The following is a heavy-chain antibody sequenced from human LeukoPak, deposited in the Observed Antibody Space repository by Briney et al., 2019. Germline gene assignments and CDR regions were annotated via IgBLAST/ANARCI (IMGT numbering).Heavy chain of an antibody. V-gene: IGHV3-74*03. CDR3: ARDLDYGGRSNFDH. CDR1: GFTFSTYW. Sequence: GALRLSCAASGFTFSTYWMHWVRQAPGKGLVWVSRIKSDGSSIMYADSVRGRFTISRDNAKNTLYLQMNSLRAEDTAVYYCARDLDYGGRSNFDHWGQGTLVTVSS. D-gene: IGHD4-23*01. J-gene: IGHJ4*02. CDR2: IKSDGSSI.